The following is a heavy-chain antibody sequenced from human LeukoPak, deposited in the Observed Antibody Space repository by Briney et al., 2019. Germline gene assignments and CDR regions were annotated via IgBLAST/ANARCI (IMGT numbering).Heavy chain of an antibody. J-gene: IGHJ4*02. CDR3: ARHLGYCSSPSCPAFAY. CDR1: GYTFTSYG. V-gene: IGHV1-18*01. D-gene: IGHD2-2*01. Sequence: ASVKVSCKASGYTFTSYGISWVRQAPGQGLEWMGWISAYNGNTNYAQKLQGRVTMTTDTSTSTAYMELRSRRSDDTAVYYCARHLGYCSSPSCPAFAYWGQATLVTVPS. CDR2: ISAYNGNT.